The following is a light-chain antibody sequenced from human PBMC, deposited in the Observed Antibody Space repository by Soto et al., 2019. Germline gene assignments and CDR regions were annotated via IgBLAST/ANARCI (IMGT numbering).Light chain of an antibody. CDR2: GAS. V-gene: IGKV3-15*01. Sequence: EKALTQSPVTLSLSPGERATLSCRASQSVSSNLAWYQQRPGQAPRLLIYGASTRASGVPDRFSGSGSGTEFILTISSLQSEDSAVYYCQQYNSYPWKFGQGTKV. CDR3: QQYNSYPWK. J-gene: IGKJ1*01. CDR1: QSVSSN.